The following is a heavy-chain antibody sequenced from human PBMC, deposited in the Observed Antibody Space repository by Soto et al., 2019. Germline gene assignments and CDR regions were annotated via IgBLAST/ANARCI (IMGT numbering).Heavy chain of an antibody. CDR2: IYYSGST. V-gene: IGHV4-61*01. CDR3: ARATVTPPLFDY. D-gene: IGHD4-17*01. J-gene: IGHJ4*02. CDR1: GGSVSSGSYY. Sequence: QVQLQESGPGLVKPSETLSLTCTVSGGSVSSGSYYWSWIRQPPGKGLEWIGYIYYSGSTNYNPSLKSRVTISVDTSKNQFSLKLSSVTAADTAVYYCARATVTPPLFDYWGQGTLVTVSS.